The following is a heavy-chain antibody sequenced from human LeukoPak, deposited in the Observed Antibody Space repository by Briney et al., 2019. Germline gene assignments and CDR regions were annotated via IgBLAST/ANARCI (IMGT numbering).Heavy chain of an antibody. V-gene: IGHV4-30-4*01. Sequence: PSETLSLTCTVSGGSISSYYWSWIRQPPGKGLEWIGYIYYSGSTYYNPSLKSRVTISVDTSKNQFSLKLSSVTAADTAVYYCAREMATIDYWGQGTLVTVSS. CDR2: IYYSGST. D-gene: IGHD5-24*01. CDR3: AREMATIDY. CDR1: GGSISSYY. J-gene: IGHJ4*02.